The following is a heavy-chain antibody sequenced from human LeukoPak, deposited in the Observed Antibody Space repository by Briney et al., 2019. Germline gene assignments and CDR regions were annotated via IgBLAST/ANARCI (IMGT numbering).Heavy chain of an antibody. V-gene: IGHV4-34*01. Sequence: PSETLSLTCAVYGGSFSGYYWSWIRQPPGKGLEWIGEINHSGSTNYNPSLKSRVTISVDTSKNQFSLKLSSVTAADTAVYYCARPIRHSGSYDTGDYWGQGTLVTVSS. CDR3: ARPIRHSGSYDTGDY. CDR1: GGSFSGYY. D-gene: IGHD3-10*01. CDR2: INHSGST. J-gene: IGHJ4*02.